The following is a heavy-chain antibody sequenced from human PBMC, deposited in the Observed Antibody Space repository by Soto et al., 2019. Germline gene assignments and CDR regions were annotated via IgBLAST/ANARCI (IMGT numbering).Heavy chain of an antibody. D-gene: IGHD3-10*01. CDR2: IWYDGSNK. J-gene: IGHJ6*02. CDR3: ARESNTMVRGVYYYGMDV. Sequence: QVQLVESGGGVVQPGRSLRLSCAASGFTFSSYGMHWVRQAPGKGLEWVAVIWYDGSNKYYADSVKGRFTISRDNSKNTLYLQMNSQRAEDTAVYYCARESNTMVRGVYYYGMDVWGQGTTVTVSS. CDR1: GFTFSSYG. V-gene: IGHV3-33*01.